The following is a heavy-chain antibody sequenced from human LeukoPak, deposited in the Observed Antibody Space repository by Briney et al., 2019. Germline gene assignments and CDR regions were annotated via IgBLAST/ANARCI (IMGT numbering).Heavy chain of an antibody. D-gene: IGHD1-26*01. V-gene: IGHV4-61*02. CDR2: IYTSGST. CDR1: GGSISSGSYY. J-gene: IGHJ5*02. CDR3: ARHEYSGSYYGLSWFDP. Sequence: PSETLSLTCTVSGGSISSGSYYWSWIRQPAGKGLEWIGRIYTSGSTNYNPSLKSRVTISVDTSKNQLSLKLSSLTAADTAVYYCARHEYSGSYYGLSWFDPWGQGTLVTVSP.